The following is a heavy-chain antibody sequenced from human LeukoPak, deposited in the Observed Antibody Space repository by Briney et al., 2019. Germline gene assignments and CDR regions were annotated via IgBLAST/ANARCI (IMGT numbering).Heavy chain of an antibody. V-gene: IGHV3-23*01. J-gene: IGHJ3*02. Sequence: PGGSLRLSCAASGFTFSSYAMSWVRQAPGKGLEWVSAISGSGGSTYYADSVKGRFTISRDNSKNTLYLQMNSLRAEDTAVYYCATLPRNGYYDSSGYYPFDIWGQGTMVTVSS. CDR3: ATLPRNGYYDSSGYYPFDI. CDR1: GFTFSSYA. D-gene: IGHD3-22*01. CDR2: ISGSGGST.